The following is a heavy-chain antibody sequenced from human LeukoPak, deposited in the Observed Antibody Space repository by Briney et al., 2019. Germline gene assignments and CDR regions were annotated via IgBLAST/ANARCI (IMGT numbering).Heavy chain of an antibody. CDR1: GFTFDDYT. J-gene: IGHJ3*02. V-gene: IGHV3-43*01. Sequence: GGSLRLSCAASGFTFDDYTMHWVRQAPGKGLEWVSLISWDGGSTYYADSVKGRFTISRDNSKNSLYLQMNSLRTEDTALYYCAKDGSRHYDILTGYLTDAFDIWGQGTMVTVSS. CDR3: AKDGSRHYDILTGYLTDAFDI. CDR2: ISWDGGST. D-gene: IGHD3-9*01.